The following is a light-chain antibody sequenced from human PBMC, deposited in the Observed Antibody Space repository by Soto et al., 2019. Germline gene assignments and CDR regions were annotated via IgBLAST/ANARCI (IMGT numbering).Light chain of an antibody. CDR1: QDIDTW. Sequence: DIQMTQSPSSVSASVGDRVTITCRASQDIDTWLAWYQQKPGKAPKFLIYAASNLQSGVPSRFSGSGSGTDFTLTISSLEPEDFAVYYCHQFATTRSFGQGTKVDIK. V-gene: IGKV1-12*01. J-gene: IGKJ1*01. CDR2: AAS. CDR3: HQFATTRS.